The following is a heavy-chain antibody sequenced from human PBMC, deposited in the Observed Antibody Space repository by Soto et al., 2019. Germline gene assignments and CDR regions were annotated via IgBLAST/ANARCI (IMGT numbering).Heavy chain of an antibody. J-gene: IGHJ3*02. CDR1: GYTFTSYG. D-gene: IGHD3-16*01. CDR2: ISAYNGNT. Sequence: GASVKVSCKASGYTFTSYGISWVRQAPGQGLEWMGWISAYNGNTNYAQKLQGRVTMTTDTSTSTAYMELRSLRSDDTAVYYCGGSTYSNGGDAFDIWGQGTMVTVSS. V-gene: IGHV1-18*01. CDR3: GGSTYSNGGDAFDI.